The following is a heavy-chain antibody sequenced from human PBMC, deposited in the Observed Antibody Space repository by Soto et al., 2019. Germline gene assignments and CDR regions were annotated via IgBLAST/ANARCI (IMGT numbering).Heavy chain of an antibody. V-gene: IGHV4-34*01. CDR3: ASGGIAARDAFDN. CDR2: INQSGST. CDR1: GGSFSGYY. D-gene: IGHD6-6*01. Sequence: SETLSLTCAVYGGSFSGYYWSWIRQPPGKGLEWIGEINQSGSTTYNPSLKSRVTISVDTSKNQFALKLSPVPAADTAVYDCASGGIAARDAFDNWGQGTMVTVSS. J-gene: IGHJ3*02.